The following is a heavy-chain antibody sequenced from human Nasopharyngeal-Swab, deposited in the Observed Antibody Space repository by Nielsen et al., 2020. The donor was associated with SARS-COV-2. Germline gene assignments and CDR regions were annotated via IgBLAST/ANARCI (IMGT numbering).Heavy chain of an antibody. D-gene: IGHD3-3*01. CDR1: GYSISSGYY. J-gene: IGHJ4*02. CDR2: IYTSGST. CDR3: ARDGPGDFWSGYYDF. V-gene: IGHV4-4*07. Sequence: SETLSLTCAVSGYSISSGYYWSWIRQPAGKGLEWIGRIYTSGSTNYNPSLKSRVTMSVDTSKNQFSLKLSSVTAADTAVYYCARDGPGDFWSGYYDFWGQGTLVTVSS.